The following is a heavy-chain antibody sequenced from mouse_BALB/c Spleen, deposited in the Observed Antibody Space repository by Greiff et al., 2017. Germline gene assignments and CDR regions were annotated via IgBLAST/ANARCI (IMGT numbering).Heavy chain of an antibody. V-gene: IGHV1S29*02. CDR1: GYTFTDYN. CDR3: ARIRGYERAMDD. Sequence: VQLKQSGPELVKPGASVKISCKASGYTFTDYNMHWVKQSHGKSLEWIGYIYPYNGGTGYNQKFKSKATLTVDNSSSTAYMELRSLTSEDSAVYYCARIRGYERAMDDWGQGTSVTVSS. CDR2: IYPYNGGT. D-gene: IGHD2-14*01. J-gene: IGHJ4*01.